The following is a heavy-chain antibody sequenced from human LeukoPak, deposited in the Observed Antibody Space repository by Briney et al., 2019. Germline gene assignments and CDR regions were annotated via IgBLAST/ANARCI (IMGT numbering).Heavy chain of an antibody. CDR1: GYSFTSYW. J-gene: IGHJ4*02. Sequence: GESLRISCKGSGYSFTSYWIGWVRQMPGKGLEWMGTIYPGDSDTTYSPSFQGQVTISADKSISTAYLQWSSLKASDTAMYYCARLTNYDILTGYYAGLYYFDYWGQGTLVTVSS. CDR2: IYPGDSDT. CDR3: ARLTNYDILTGYYAGLYYFDY. D-gene: IGHD3-9*01. V-gene: IGHV5-51*01.